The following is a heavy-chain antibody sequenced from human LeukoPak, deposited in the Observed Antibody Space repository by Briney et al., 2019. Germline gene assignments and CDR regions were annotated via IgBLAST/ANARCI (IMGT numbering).Heavy chain of an antibody. D-gene: IGHD6-13*01. CDR1: GGPFSGYY. Sequence: SETLSLTCAVYGGPFSGYYWSWIRQPPGKGLEWIGEINHSGSTNYNPSLKSRVTISVDTSKNQFSLKLSSVTAADTAVYYCARCSSSWYGGVKFDPWGQGTLVTVSS. CDR2: INHSGST. V-gene: IGHV4-34*01. CDR3: ARCSSSWYGGVKFDP. J-gene: IGHJ5*02.